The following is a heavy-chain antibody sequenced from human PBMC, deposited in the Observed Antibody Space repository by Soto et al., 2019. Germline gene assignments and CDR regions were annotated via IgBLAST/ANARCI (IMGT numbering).Heavy chain of an antibody. J-gene: IGHJ5*02. D-gene: IGHD1-26*01. CDR2: ISGSGFKK. CDR1: GFIFENFG. V-gene: IGHV3-23*01. Sequence: GGSLRLSCAASGFIFENFGMSWVRQAPGKGLEWISSISGSGFKKYYADSVKGRFTISRDNSKSTVYLELNNLSAEDTAVYHCAKNQGVELVPLATVDWFDPWGQGSVVTVYS. CDR3: AKNQGVELVPLATVDWFDP.